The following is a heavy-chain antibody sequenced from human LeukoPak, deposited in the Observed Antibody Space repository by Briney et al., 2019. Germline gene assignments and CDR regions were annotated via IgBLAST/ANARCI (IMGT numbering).Heavy chain of an antibody. CDR1: GFYFNPYW. CDR3: AREYYSSFDY. V-gene: IGHV3-7*01. Sequence: GESLRLSCVASGFYFNPYWMAWVRQAPGKGLEWVATISHDGYSTFYVDSVRGRFSISRDNAQNSLFLQMSSLRVDDTAVYYCAREYYSSFDYWGQGALVTVS. J-gene: IGHJ4*02. D-gene: IGHD2-21*01. CDR2: ISHDGYST.